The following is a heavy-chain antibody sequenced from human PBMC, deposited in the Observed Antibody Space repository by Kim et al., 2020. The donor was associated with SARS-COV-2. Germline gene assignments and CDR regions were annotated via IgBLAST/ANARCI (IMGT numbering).Heavy chain of an antibody. CDR3: ARRPHSSSSGYYYGMDV. J-gene: IGHJ6*02. D-gene: IGHD6-6*01. CDR1: VGSFSDYF. V-gene: IGHV4-34*01. Sequence: SETLSLTCAVYVGSFSDYFWSWIRQPPGKGLEWIGEINHSGSTNYNPSLKSRVTISVDTSKNQFSLKLGSVTAADTAVYYCARRPHSSSSGYYYGMDVWGHGTTVTVSS. CDR2: INHSGST.